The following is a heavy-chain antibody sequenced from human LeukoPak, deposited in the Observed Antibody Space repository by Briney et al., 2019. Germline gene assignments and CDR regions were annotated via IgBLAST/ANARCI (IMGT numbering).Heavy chain of an antibody. V-gene: IGHV3-30-3*01. J-gene: IGHJ4*02. Sequence: GGSLRLSCAASGFTFSSYAMHWVRQAPGKGLEWVAVISYDGSNKYYADSVKGRFTISRDNSKDTLYLQMNSLRAEDTAVYYCARDGIVGATLAFDYWGQGTLVTVSS. D-gene: IGHD1-26*01. CDR2: ISYDGSNK. CDR1: GFTFSSYA. CDR3: ARDGIVGATLAFDY.